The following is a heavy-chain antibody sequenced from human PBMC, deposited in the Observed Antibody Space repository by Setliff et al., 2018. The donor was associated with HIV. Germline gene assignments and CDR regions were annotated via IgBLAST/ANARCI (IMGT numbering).Heavy chain of an antibody. CDR1: GFSLSTNKMC. CDR2: IYYDDGK. V-gene: IGHV2-5*08. J-gene: IGHJ4*02. Sequence: SGPTLVNPTQTLTLTCSFSGFSLSTNKMCVNWIRQPPGKALEWLAIIYYDDGKRYSPSLKSRLTITKDTSKNQVVLTMTNMDPVDTATYYCAHRLKGIEPTGMGYFDYWGQGALVTVSS. CDR3: AHRLKGIEPTGMGYFDY. D-gene: IGHD6-13*01.